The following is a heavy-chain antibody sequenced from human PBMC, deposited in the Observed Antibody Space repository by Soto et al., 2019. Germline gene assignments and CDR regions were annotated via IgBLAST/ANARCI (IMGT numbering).Heavy chain of an antibody. J-gene: IGHJ6*02. CDR1: GFTFSNAW. CDR3: TTAGLTVTTTYYYYGMDV. Sequence: GGSLRLSCAASGFTFSNAWMSWVRQAPGKGLEWVGRIKSKTDGGTTDYAAPVKGRFTISRDDSKNTLYLQMNSLKTEDTAVYYCTTAGLTVTTTYYYYGMDVWGQGTTVTVSS. D-gene: IGHD4-17*01. CDR2: IKSKTDGGTT. V-gene: IGHV3-15*01.